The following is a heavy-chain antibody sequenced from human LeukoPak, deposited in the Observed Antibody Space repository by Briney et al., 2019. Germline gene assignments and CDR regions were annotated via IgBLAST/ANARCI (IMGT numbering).Heavy chain of an antibody. J-gene: IGHJ4*02. D-gene: IGHD5-18*01. CDR1: AFTFDDFP. Sequence: GGSLRLSCTASAFTFDDFPMPWVRQAPGKGLDWVSLILKDGSNAFYADSVKGRFTISRDNSGNTLFLQMNSLRAEDTAVYYCAKDLHSYGFDYWGQGTLVTVSS. V-gene: IGHV3-30-3*01. CDR2: ILKDGSNA. CDR3: AKDLHSYGFDY.